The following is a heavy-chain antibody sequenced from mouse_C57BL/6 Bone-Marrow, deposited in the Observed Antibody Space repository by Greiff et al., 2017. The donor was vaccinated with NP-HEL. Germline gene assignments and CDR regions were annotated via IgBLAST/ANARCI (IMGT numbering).Heavy chain of an antibody. D-gene: IGHD1-1*01. Sequence: QVQLQQSGAELARPGASVKMSCKASGYTFTSYTMHWVKQRPGQGLEWIGYINPSSGYTKYNQKFKDKATLTADKSSSTAYIQLSSLTSEDSAVYYCARWDLDYYGSSYDWYFDVWGTGTTVTVSS. CDR2: INPSSGYT. J-gene: IGHJ1*03. CDR3: ARWDLDYYGSSYDWYFDV. V-gene: IGHV1-4*01. CDR1: GYTFTSYT.